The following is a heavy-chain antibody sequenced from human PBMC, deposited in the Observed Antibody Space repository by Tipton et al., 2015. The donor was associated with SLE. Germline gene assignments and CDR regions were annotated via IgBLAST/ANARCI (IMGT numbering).Heavy chain of an antibody. CDR2: ISSSSSTI. V-gene: IGHV3-48*04. Sequence: GSLRLSCAASGFTFSSYSMNWVRQAPGKGLEWVSYISSSSSTIYYADSVKGRFTISRDNAKNSLYLQMNSLRAEDTAVYYCARDRSLQMYSGAFDIWGQGTMLTGSS. J-gene: IGHJ3*02. D-gene: IGHD1-26*01. CDR1: GFTFSSYS. CDR3: ARDRSLQMYSGAFDI.